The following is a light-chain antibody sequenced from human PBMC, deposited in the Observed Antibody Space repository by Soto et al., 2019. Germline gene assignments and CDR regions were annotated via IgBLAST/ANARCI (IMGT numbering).Light chain of an antibody. V-gene: IGLV1-44*01. CDR1: SSNIGSNT. J-gene: IGLJ1*01. CDR3: AAWDDSMNGYV. Sequence: QSVLTQPPSASGTPGQRVTIPCAGSSSNIGSNTVNWYQQLPGTAPKLLIYSNDQRPSGVPDRFSGSKSGTSASLAISGLQYDDEADYYCAAWDDSMNGYVFGTGTKVTVL. CDR2: SND.